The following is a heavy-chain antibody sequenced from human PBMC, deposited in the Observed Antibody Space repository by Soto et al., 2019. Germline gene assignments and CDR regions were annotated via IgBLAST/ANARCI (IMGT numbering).Heavy chain of an antibody. CDR2: INSNCGST. J-gene: IGHJ5*02. CDR1: GFNFGDYG. V-gene: IGHV3-20*01. Sequence: EVQLVESGGGVVRPGGSLRLSCVASGFNFGDYGMSWVRQAPGKGLEWVSDINSNCGSTCYADSVKGRFTISRDNAKNPLYLQIDSQRGEDTALYLCARDLTPLGRAWWFVPWGQGTQGTVSS. D-gene: IGHD6-13*01. CDR3: ARDLTPLGRAWWFVP.